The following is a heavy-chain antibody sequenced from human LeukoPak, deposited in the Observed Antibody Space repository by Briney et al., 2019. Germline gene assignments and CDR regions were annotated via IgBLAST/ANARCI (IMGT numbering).Heavy chain of an antibody. CDR2: FSASGNS. V-gene: IGHV4-61*02. Sequence: SDTLSLTCTLSGDSISSDDYYWSWIRQPAGKVLEWIGRFSASGNSSYNSSLKSRLTISVDTYKNQFSLKLSSVTAADTAVYYCARGVLPRDVTYYDFWSGYSELYYMDVWGKGTTVTVSS. CDR3: ARGVLPRDVTYYDFWSGYSELYYMDV. CDR1: GDSISSDDYY. D-gene: IGHD3-3*01. J-gene: IGHJ6*03.